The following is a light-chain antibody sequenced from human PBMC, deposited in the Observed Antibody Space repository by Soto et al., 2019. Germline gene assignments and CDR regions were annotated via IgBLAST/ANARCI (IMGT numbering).Light chain of an antibody. Sequence: SVLTQSPGSLSLSPGDRATLSSRASQSVSNIFFAWYQKKPGQAPRLLIYGVSSRATGLPDRFSGSGSGTDFTLTISRLEPEDFVVYYCQQYSRLPHTFGQGTKLEVK. V-gene: IGKV3-20*01. CDR3: QQYSRLPHT. J-gene: IGKJ2*01. CDR1: QSVSNIF. CDR2: GVS.